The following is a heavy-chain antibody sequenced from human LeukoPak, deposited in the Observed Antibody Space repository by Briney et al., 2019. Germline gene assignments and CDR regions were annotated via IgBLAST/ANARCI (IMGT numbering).Heavy chain of an antibody. D-gene: IGHD2-15*01. Sequence: SETLSLTCAVSGGSISSCNWWSWVRQPPGKGLDWIGEIYHSGSTNYNPSLKSRVTISVDKSKNQFSLKLSSVTAADTAVYYCAREGPRRTNVVVVAATRLGNWGQGTLVTVSS. V-gene: IGHV4-4*02. CDR3: AREGPRRTNVVVVAATRLGN. J-gene: IGHJ4*02. CDR1: GGSISSCNW. CDR2: IYHSGST.